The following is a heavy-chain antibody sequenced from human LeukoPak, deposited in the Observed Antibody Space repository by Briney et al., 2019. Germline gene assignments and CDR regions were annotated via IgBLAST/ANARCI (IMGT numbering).Heavy chain of an antibody. V-gene: IGHV1-69*05. J-gene: IGHJ4*02. D-gene: IGHD5-24*01. CDR1: GGTFSSYT. CDR2: IIPIFGTA. CDR3: ARALMATIYYFDY. Sequence: SVKVSCKASGGTFSSYTISWVRQAPGQGLELMGGIIPIFGTANYAQKFQGRVTITTDESTSTAYMELSSLRSEDTAVYYCARALMATIYYFDYWGQGTLVTVSS.